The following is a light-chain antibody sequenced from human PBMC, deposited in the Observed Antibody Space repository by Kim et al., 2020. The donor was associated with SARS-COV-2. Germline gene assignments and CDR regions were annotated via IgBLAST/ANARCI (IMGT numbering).Light chain of an antibody. CDR3: QQYSTWPLT. CDR1: QSVSSK. J-gene: IGKJ4*01. Sequence: EIVMTQSPATLSVSPGERVTLSCRASQSVSSKLAWYRQKPGQAPRLLIYGASSRATDVPARFGGSGSGTEFTLTISSLQSEDFAVYFCQQYSTWPLTLGGGTKVDIK. CDR2: GAS. V-gene: IGKV3-15*01.